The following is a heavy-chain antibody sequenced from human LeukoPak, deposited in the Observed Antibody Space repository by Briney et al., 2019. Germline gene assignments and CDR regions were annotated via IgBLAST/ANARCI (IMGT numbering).Heavy chain of an antibody. V-gene: IGHV3-33*08. J-gene: IGHJ4*02. CDR3: AREKIFGYFDY. D-gene: IGHD2-15*01. Sequence: PGGSLRLSCAASGFPFSSYGMHWVRQAPGKGLEWVAVIWYDGSNKYYADSVKGRFTISRDNSKNTLYLQMNSLRAEDTAVYYCAREKIFGYFDYWGQGTLVTVSS. CDR1: GFPFSSYG. CDR2: IWYDGSNK.